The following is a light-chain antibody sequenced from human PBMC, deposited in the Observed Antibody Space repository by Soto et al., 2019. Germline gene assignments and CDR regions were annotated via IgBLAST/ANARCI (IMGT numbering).Light chain of an antibody. Sequence: EIVLTQSPGTLSLSLGERATLSCRASQSVSSNYLAWYQQKPGQAPRLLIYGTSSRATGIPDRFSGSGSGTDFTLTINRLQPEDFAVYYCQQYGNSPSYSFGQGTKLEI. V-gene: IGKV3-20*01. CDR1: QSVSSNY. J-gene: IGKJ2*03. CDR2: GTS. CDR3: QQYGNSPSYS.